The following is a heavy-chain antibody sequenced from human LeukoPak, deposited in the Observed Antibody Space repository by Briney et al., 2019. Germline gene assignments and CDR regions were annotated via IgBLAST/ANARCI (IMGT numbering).Heavy chain of an antibody. CDR3: ASGGGSYP. D-gene: IGHD1-26*01. J-gene: IGHJ5*02. Sequence: GGSLRLSCAASGSTFSNYWMTWVRQAPGKGLEWVANIKKDGSDKYYVDSVKGRFTISRDNSQNSLYLQMKSLRAEDTAVYYCASGGGSYPWGQGTLVTVSS. CDR2: IKKDGSDK. CDR1: GSTFSNYW. V-gene: IGHV3-7*01.